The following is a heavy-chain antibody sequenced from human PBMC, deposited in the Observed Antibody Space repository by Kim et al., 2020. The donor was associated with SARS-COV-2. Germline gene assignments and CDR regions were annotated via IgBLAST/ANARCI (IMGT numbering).Heavy chain of an antibody. CDR2: IYTSGST. CDR3: AREKIYVGGGWGDDAFDI. Sequence: SETLSLTCTVSGGSISSGSYYWSWIRQPAGKGLEWIGRIYTSGSTNYNPSLKSRVTISVDTSKNQFSLKLSSVTAADTAVYYCAREKIYVGGGWGDDAFDIWGHGTMVTVSS. D-gene: IGHD5-12*01. J-gene: IGHJ3*02. V-gene: IGHV4-61*02. CDR1: GGSISSGSYY.